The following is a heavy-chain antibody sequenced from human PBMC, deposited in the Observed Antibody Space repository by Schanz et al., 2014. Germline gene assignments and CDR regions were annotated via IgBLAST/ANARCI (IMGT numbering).Heavy chain of an antibody. CDR3: AIGHSQRYSYGHHIGACYRDMDV. Sequence: QVQLVQSGAEVKKPGSSVKVSCTASGGTFSSYTISWIRQAPGQGLEWMGRIIPVLAIADYAQKFQGRVTITADKSTSAASMELSSLRSEDTAVYYCAIGHSQRYSYGHHIGACYRDMDVWGQGTTVTVSS. CDR2: IIPVLAIA. J-gene: IGHJ6*02. D-gene: IGHD5-18*01. CDR1: GGTFSSYT. V-gene: IGHV1-69*02.